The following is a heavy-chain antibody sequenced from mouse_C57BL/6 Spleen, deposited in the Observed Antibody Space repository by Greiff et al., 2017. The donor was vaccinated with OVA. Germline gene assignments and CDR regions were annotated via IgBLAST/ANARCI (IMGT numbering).Heavy chain of an antibody. J-gene: IGHJ4*01. CDR3: ARVVYYGRYAMDY. CDR1: GYTFTSYW. V-gene: IGHV1-61*01. Sequence: QVQLQQPGAELVRPGSSVKLSCKASGYTFTSYWMDWVKQRPGQGLEWIGNIYPSDSETHYNQKFKDKATLTVDKSSSTAYMQLSSLTSEDSAVYYCARVVYYGRYAMDYWGQGTSVTVSS. CDR2: IYPSDSET. D-gene: IGHD1-1*01.